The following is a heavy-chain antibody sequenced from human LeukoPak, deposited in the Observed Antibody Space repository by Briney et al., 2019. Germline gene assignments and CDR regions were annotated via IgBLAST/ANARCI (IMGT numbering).Heavy chain of an antibody. V-gene: IGHV4-4*02. D-gene: IGHD6-19*01. CDR2: IYHSGTT. Sequence: SGTLSLTCAVSGASISSTNWWSWVRQPPGKGLEWIGEIYHSGTTNYNPSLKSRVTISVDKSKNQFSLKLSSVTAADTAVYYCVSARQWLAFDYWGQGTLVTVSS. CDR1: GASISSTNW. J-gene: IGHJ4*02. CDR3: VSARQWLAFDY.